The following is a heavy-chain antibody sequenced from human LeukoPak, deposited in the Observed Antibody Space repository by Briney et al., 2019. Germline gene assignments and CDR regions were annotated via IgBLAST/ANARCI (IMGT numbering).Heavy chain of an antibody. CDR1: GGSITSSSYY. CDR3: ARDTAISRYDAFDI. J-gene: IGHJ3*02. CDR2: IYYSGST. V-gene: IGHV4-39*07. Sequence: SETLSLTCTVSGGSITSSSYYWGWIRQPPGKGLEWIGSIYYSGSTYYNPSLKSRVTISVDTSKNQFSLKLSSVTAADTAVYYCARDTAISRYDAFDIWGQGTMVTVSS. D-gene: IGHD5-18*01.